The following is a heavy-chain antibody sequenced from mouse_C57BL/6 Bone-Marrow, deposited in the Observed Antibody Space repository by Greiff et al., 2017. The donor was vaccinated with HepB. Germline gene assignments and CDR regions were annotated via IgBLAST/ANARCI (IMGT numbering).Heavy chain of an antibody. D-gene: IGHD2-4*01. Sequence: VQLQQSGPELVKPGASVKISCKASGYSFTDYNMNWVKQSNGKSLEWIGVINPNYGTTSYNQKFKGKATLTVDQSSSAAYMQLNSLTSEDSAVYYCARWRGYYDYEDYYAMDYWGQGTSVTVSS. J-gene: IGHJ4*01. CDR1: GYSFTDYN. V-gene: IGHV1-39*01. CDR2: INPNYGTT. CDR3: ARWRGYYDYEDYYAMDY.